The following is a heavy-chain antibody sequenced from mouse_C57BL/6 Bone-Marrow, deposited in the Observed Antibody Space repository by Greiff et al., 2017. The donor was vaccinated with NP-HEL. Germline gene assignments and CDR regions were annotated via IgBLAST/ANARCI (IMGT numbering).Heavy chain of an antibody. CDR2: SRNKANDYTT. Sequence: EVQLVESGGGLVQSGRSLRLSCATSGFTFSDFYMEWVRQAPGKGLEWIAASRNKANDYTTEYSASVKGRFIVSRDTSQSILYLQMNALRAEDTAIYYCARDRPYYPFAYWGQGTLVTVSA. CDR1: GFTFSDFY. D-gene: IGHD2-10*01. J-gene: IGHJ3*01. CDR3: ARDRPYYPFAY. V-gene: IGHV7-1*01.